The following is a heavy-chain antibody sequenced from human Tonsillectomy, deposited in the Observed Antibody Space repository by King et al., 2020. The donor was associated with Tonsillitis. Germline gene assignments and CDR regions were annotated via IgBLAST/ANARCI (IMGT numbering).Heavy chain of an antibody. V-gene: IGHV1-46*03. J-gene: IGHJ5*02. CDR2: INPSDGST. D-gene: IGHD1-14*01. Sequence: VQLVESGAEVKKPGASVKFSCKASGYTFTHHYIHWVRQAPGQGLEWMGLINPSDGSTTPAQKFQGRVTMTRDTSTSTVYMELSSLRSEDTAIYYCARVLGIYGFDPWGQGTLVTVSS. CDR3: ARVLGIYGFDP. CDR1: GYTFTHHY.